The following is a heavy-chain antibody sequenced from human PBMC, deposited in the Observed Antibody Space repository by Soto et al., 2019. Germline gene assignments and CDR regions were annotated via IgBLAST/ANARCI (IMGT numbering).Heavy chain of an antibody. Sequence: PGGSLRLSCAASGFTFNSYSMNWVRQAPGKGLEWVSYISSSSTTKYYTDSVKGRFTISRDNAKNSLYLQMNSLRDDDTAVYYCARDTHYDSSGYPKNLSGAPPSAFDIWGQGTMVTVSS. V-gene: IGHV3-48*02. CDR2: ISSSSTTK. J-gene: IGHJ3*02. CDR1: GFTFNSYS. D-gene: IGHD3-22*01. CDR3: ARDTHYDSSGYPKNLSGAPPSAFDI.